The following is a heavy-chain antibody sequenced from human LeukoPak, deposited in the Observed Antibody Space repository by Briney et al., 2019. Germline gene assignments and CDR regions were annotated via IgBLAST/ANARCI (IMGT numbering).Heavy chain of an antibody. D-gene: IGHD2-21*02. CDR1: GGSISSYY. CDR3: ARLRSYCGGDCFYYFGY. V-gene: IGHV4-59*01. CDR2: IYYSGST. Sequence: SETLSLTCTVSGGSISSYYWSWIRQPPGKGLEWIGYIYYSGSTNYNPSLKSRVTISVDTSKNQFSLKLSSVTAADTAVYYCARLRSYCGGDCFYYFGYWGQGTLVTVSS. J-gene: IGHJ4*02.